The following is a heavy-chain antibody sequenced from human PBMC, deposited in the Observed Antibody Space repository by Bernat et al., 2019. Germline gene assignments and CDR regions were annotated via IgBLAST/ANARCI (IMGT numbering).Heavy chain of an antibody. Sequence: EVQLLESGGGLVQPGESLRLSCAASGFTFSSVAMSWVRQAPGKGLEWVSGIRASGYTYYADSVKGRFTISRDNSKNTLYLQMNSLRAEDTAVYYCAKSYDSSGYGTFDIWGQGTMVTVSS. CDR1: GFTFSSVA. J-gene: IGHJ3*02. CDR2: IRASGYT. D-gene: IGHD3-22*01. CDR3: AKSYDSSGYGTFDI. V-gene: IGHV3-23*01.